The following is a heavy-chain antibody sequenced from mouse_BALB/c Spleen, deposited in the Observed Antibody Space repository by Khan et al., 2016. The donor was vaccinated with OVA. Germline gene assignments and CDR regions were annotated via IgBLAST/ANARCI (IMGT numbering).Heavy chain of an antibody. CDR3: ARGCDFFAS. V-gene: IGHV1-26*01. J-gene: IGHJ3*01. Sequence: EVQLQQSGPDLVKPGASVKISCKASGYSFTLYYMSWVKQSHGKSLEWIGRVNPNTDNINSNQEFKGKAILTVDKSSNTAYMELRSLTSEDSAVSFCARGCDFFASWGQGTLVTVSA. CDR2: VNPNTDNI. CDR1: GYSFTLYY.